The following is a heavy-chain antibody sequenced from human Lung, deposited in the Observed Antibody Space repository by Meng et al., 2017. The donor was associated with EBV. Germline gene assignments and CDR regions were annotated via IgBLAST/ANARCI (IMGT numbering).Heavy chain of an antibody. CDR2: IYDSGST. Sequence: QVQLQESGPGLAKPSQTLSLPCTVSGGSIRFGDYYWSWIRQPPGKGLEWIGYIYDSGSTSYNPSLMSRVTISVDTSRNQFSLKLTSVTAADTAVYYCAREYSSSSGLPGPWGQGTLVTVSS. V-gene: IGHV4-30-4*08. CDR3: AREYSSSSGLPGP. CDR1: GGSIRFGDYY. J-gene: IGHJ5*02. D-gene: IGHD6-6*01.